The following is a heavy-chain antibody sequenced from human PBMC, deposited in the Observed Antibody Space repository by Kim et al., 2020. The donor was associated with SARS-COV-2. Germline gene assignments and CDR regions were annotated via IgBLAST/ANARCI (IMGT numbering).Heavy chain of an antibody. D-gene: IGHD3-22*01. V-gene: IGHV3-66*01. Sequence: ADSVKGRLIISRDQSKNTLYLQMNSLRAGDTAVYYCATVVFYYDAGYFKNWGQGTLVIVSS. J-gene: IGHJ1*01. CDR3: ATVVFYYDAGYFKN.